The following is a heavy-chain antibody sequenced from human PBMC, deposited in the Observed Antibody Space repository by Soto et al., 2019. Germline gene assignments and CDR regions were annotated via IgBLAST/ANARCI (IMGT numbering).Heavy chain of an antibody. D-gene: IGHD1-26*01. CDR1: GCSISSYY. J-gene: IGHJ5*02. CDR2: IYTSGST. Sequence: SKSLSLVCPVSGCSISSYYWSWIRQPAGKGLEWIGRIYTSGSTNYNPSLKSRVTMSVDTSKNQFSLKLSSVTAADTAVYYCARGGSGATGFDPWGQGTLVTVSS. V-gene: IGHV4-4*07. CDR3: ARGGSGATGFDP.